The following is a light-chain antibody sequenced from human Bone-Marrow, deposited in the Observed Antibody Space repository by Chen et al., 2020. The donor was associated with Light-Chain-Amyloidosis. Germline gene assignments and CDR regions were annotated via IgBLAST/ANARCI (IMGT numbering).Light chain of an antibody. CDR3: QSADSSGTYEVI. CDR2: RDT. CDR1: DLPMKY. J-gene: IGLJ2*01. V-gene: IGLV3-25*03. Sequence: SYELTQSPSVSVSPGQTARITCSGDDLPMKYAYWYQQKPGQAPVLVIHRDTERPSGISERFSGSSSGTTATLTISGVQAEDEADYHCQSADSSGTYEVIFGGGTKLTVL.